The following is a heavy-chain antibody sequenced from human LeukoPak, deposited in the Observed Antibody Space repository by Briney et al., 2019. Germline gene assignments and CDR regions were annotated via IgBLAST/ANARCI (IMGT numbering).Heavy chain of an antibody. CDR3: ATSIAARPGYYYYMDV. V-gene: IGHV1-24*01. D-gene: IGHD6-6*01. Sequence: ASVTVSCKVSGYTLTELSMHWVRQAPGKGLEWMGGFDPEDGETIYAQKFQGRVTTTEDTSTDTAYMELSSLRSEDTAVYYCATSIAARPGYYYYMDVWGKGTTVTVSS. CDR2: FDPEDGET. J-gene: IGHJ6*03. CDR1: GYTLTELS.